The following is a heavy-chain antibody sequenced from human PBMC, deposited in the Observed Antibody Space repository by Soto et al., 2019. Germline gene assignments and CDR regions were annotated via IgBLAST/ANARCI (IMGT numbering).Heavy chain of an antibody. CDR3: ARAALYCISTGCSNWFDP. D-gene: IGHD2-2*01. J-gene: IGHJ5*02. V-gene: IGHV3-30-3*01. CDR2: ISYDGSNK. Sequence: QVQLVESGGGVVQPGRSLRLSCAASGFTFSSYAMHWVRQAPGKGLEWVAVISYDGSNKYYADSVKGRFTISRDNSKNTLYLQMNSLRAEDTAVYYCARAALYCISTGCSNWFDPWGQGTLVTVSS. CDR1: GFTFSSYA.